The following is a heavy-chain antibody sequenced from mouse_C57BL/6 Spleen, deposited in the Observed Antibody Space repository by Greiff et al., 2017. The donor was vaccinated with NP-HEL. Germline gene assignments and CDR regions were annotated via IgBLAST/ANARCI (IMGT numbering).Heavy chain of an antibody. CDR1: GYTFTSYW. J-gene: IGHJ1*03. V-gene: IGHV1-53*01. D-gene: IGHD1-1*01. CDR3: ARVTTVVATNWYFDV. Sequence: QVQLQQPGTELVKPGASVKLSCKASGYTFTSYWMHWVKQRPGQGLEWIGIINPSNGGTNYTEKFKSKATLTVDKSSSTAYMQLSSLTSEDSAVYYCARVTTVVATNWYFDVWGTGTTVTVSS. CDR2: INPSNGGT.